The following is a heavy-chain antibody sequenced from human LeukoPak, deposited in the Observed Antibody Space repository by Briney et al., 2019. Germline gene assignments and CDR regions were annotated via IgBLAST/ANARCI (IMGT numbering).Heavy chain of an antibody. CDR1: GFTFRSYW. D-gene: IGHD6-19*01. V-gene: IGHV3-74*01. CDR3: AREDSSGWYFDY. Sequence: PGGSLRLSCAASGFTFRSYWMHWVRHAPGKGLVWVSRINSDGSSTDFADSVKGRFTISRDNVKNTLYLQMNSLRAEDTAVYYCAREDSSGWYFDYWGQGTLVTVSS. CDR2: INSDGSST. J-gene: IGHJ4*02.